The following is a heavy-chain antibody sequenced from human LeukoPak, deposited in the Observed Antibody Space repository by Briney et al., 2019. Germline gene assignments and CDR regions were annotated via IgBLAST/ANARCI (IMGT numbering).Heavy chain of an antibody. J-gene: IGHJ4*02. Sequence: GGSLRLSCAASGFTFSDYYMSWIRQAPGKGLEWVSYISNSGSTIYYADSVKGRFTISRDNSKNTLYLQMNSLRAEDTAVYYCAKSLYYYDSSGYADWGQGTLVTVSS. CDR1: GFTFSDYY. CDR2: ISNSGSTI. V-gene: IGHV3-11*01. D-gene: IGHD3-22*01. CDR3: AKSLYYYDSSGYAD.